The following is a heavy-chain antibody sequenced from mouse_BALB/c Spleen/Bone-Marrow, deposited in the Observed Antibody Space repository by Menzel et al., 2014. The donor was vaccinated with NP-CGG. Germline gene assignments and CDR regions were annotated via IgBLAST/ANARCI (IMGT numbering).Heavy chain of an antibody. J-gene: IGHJ2*01. V-gene: IGHV3-5*02. CDR2: IYYSGTI. Sequence: EVQLQQSGPGLVKPSQTVSLTCIVTGISTTTGNYRWSWIRQFPGNKLEWIGYIYYSGTITYNPSLTSRTTITRDTSKNQFFLEMNSLTAEDTATYYCARYYGNYFDYWGQGTTLTVSS. D-gene: IGHD2-1*01. CDR1: GISTTTGNYR. CDR3: ARYYGNYFDY.